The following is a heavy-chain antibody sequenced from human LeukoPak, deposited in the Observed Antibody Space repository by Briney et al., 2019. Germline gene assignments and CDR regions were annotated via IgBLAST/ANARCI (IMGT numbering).Heavy chain of an antibody. D-gene: IGHD4-11*01. CDR3: ARAPTIATGCDY. V-gene: IGHV3-30*04. J-gene: IGHJ4*02. Sequence: PGGSLRLSCAASGCSFSSYSLLWVLQAPARGLVWVAGISFDGSGDYYADSVKGRFTILRDNSRDTLYLQMNSLRAEDTAVYYCARAPTIATGCDYWGQGTLVTVSS. CDR2: ISFDGSGD. CDR1: GCSFSSYS.